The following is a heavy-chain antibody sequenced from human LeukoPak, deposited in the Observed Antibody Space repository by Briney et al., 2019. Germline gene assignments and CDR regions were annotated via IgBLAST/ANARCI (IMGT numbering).Heavy chain of an antibody. CDR1: IGSIIGFY. CDR3: ARLAVAGKNY. D-gene: IGHD6-19*01. Sequence: SETLSLTCTVSIGSIIGFYWTWSRQPPGKGLEWLGYMYYTGTTNYNPSLRSRVTISIDKSKNQFSLNVSSVTSADTAVYYCARLAVAGKNYWRQGTLVTVSS. J-gene: IGHJ4*02. CDR2: MYYTGTT. V-gene: IGHV4-59*01.